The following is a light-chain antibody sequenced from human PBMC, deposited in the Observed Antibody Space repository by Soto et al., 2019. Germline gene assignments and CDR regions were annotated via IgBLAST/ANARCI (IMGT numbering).Light chain of an antibody. CDR2: RNN. J-gene: IGLJ2*01. CDR3: AAWDDSLSAVV. Sequence: QSVLTQAPSASGTPGQRVTISCSGSSSNIGSNYVYWYQQLPGTAPKLLINRNNQRPAGVPDRFSGSKSGTSASLAISGLRSEDDADYYCAAWDDSLSAVVFGGGTKVTVL. CDR1: SSNIGSNY. V-gene: IGLV1-47*01.